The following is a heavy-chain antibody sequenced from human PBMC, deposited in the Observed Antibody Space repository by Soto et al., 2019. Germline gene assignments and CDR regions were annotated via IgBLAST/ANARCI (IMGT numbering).Heavy chain of an antibody. J-gene: IGHJ4*02. Sequence: QVQLVQSGAAVKKPGSSVKVSCKASGGTFSSYAISWVRQAPGPGLEWMGGIIPSFGTANYAQQFQGRFTITADASTRTADRELSRLRSEATAVYYCARDRPCCTDRSFGYFAYWGQRTLVTVS. CDR3: ARDRPCCTDRSFGYFAY. CDR1: GGTFSSYA. D-gene: IGHD3-3*01. CDR2: IIPSFGTA. V-gene: IGHV1-69*01.